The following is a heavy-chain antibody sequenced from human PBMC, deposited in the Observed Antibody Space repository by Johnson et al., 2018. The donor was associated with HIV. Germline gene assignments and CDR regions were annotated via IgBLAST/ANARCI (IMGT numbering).Heavy chain of an antibody. Sequence: QVQLVESGGGLVKPGGSLRLSCAASGFTFSDYYMSWIRQAPGKGLEWVSYISSSGSTIYYADSVKGPFTISNDHAKNSLYLQMNSLRAEDTAVYYWARDIAIQLWSHDAFDIWGQGTMVTVSS. V-gene: IGHV3-11*04. CDR3: ARDIAIQLWSHDAFDI. D-gene: IGHD5-18*01. J-gene: IGHJ3*02. CDR2: ISSSGSTI. CDR1: GFTFSDYY.